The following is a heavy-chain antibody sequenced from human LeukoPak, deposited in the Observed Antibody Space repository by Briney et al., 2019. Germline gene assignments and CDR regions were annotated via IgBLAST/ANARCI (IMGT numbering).Heavy chain of an antibody. Sequence: GSLRLSCAASGFTFSTYNMNWVRQAPGKGLEWVSSISSSSSYIYYADSVKGRFTISRDNAKNSLYLQMNSLRAEDTAVYYCARRRPGGFSGMDVWGQGTTVTVSS. D-gene: IGHD3-10*01. J-gene: IGHJ6*02. CDR1: GFTFSTYN. CDR3: ARRRPGGFSGMDV. CDR2: ISSSSSYI. V-gene: IGHV3-21*01.